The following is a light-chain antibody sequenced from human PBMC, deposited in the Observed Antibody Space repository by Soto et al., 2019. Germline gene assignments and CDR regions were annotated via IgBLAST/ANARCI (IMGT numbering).Light chain of an antibody. J-gene: IGLJ2*01. CDR1: SSDVGEENY. CDR3: SSFAGSPVV. Sequence: QSALTQPPSASGSPGQSVTITCSGTSSDVGEENYVSWYQQHPGKVPKLILYEVSKRPSGVPDRFSGSRSGNTDSLTVSGLQAEDEADYYCSSFAGSPVVFGGGTKVTVL. CDR2: EVS. V-gene: IGLV2-8*01.